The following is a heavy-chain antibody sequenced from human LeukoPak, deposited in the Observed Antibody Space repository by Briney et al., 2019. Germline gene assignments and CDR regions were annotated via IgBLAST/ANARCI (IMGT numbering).Heavy chain of an antibody. Sequence: PSETLSLTCAVYGGSFSGYYWSWIRQPPGKGLEWIGEINHSGSTNYNPSLKSRVTISVDTSKNQFSLKLSSVTAADTAVYYCASYSNFDYWGQGTLVTVSS. D-gene: IGHD4-11*01. CDR1: GGSFSGYY. CDR2: INHSGST. J-gene: IGHJ4*02. V-gene: IGHV4-34*01. CDR3: ASYSNFDY.